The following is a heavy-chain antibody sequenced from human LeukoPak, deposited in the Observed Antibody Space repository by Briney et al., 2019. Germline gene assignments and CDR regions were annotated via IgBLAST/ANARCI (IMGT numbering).Heavy chain of an antibody. V-gene: IGHV3-23*01. Sequence: PGGSLRLSCAASGFTFSSYAMSWVRQAPGKGLKWVSAISGSGGSTYYADSVKGRFTISRDNSKNTLYLQMNSLRAEDTAVYYCAKDREDSSSPYYFDYWGQGPLVSVSS. CDR3: AKDREDSSSPYYFDY. CDR2: ISGSGGST. D-gene: IGHD6-6*01. J-gene: IGHJ4*02. CDR1: GFTFSSYA.